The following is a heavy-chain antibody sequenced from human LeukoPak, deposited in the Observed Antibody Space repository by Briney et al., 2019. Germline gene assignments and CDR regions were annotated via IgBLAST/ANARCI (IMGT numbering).Heavy chain of an antibody. J-gene: IGHJ2*01. V-gene: IGHV4-38-2*02. CDR3: VRPEIDDYSRY. CDR1: GYSISSGYE. CDR2: ISQSGNT. Sequence: SETLSLTCTVSGYSISSGYEWGWIRQTPGKRLEWIGSISQSGNTYDNPSLKSRVTMSVDTARNQFSLKLTSVTAADTAVYYCVRPEIDDYSRYWGRGMLVIVSS. D-gene: IGHD4-11*01.